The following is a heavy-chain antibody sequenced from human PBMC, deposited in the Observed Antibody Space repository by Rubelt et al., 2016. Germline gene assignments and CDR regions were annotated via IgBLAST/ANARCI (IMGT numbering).Heavy chain of an antibody. CDR3: ARDGFNYGLEP. V-gene: IGHV4-59*01. CDR2: IYYSGST. D-gene: IGHD3-10*01. Sequence: QVQLQESGPGLVKPSETLSLTCTVSGGSISSYYWSWIRQPPGKGLEWIGYIYYSGSTNYNPSLKSRVNISVDTSKNHVSLKLSSVTAADTAVYYCARDGFNYGLEPWGQGTLVTVSS. J-gene: IGHJ5*02. CDR1: GGSISSYY.